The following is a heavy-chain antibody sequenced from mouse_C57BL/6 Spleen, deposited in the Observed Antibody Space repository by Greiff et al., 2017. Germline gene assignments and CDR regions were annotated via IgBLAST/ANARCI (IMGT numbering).Heavy chain of an antibody. Sequence: VKLQQPGPELVKPGASVKLSCKASGYTFTSYWMHWVKQRPGQGLEWIGNINPSHGGTNYNEKFKSKATLTVDKSSSTAYMQLSSLTSEDSAVYYWAREPPYYGSSSYWYFDVWGTGTTVTVSS. CDR2: INPSHGGT. J-gene: IGHJ1*03. CDR1: GYTFTSYW. V-gene: IGHV1-53*01. CDR3: AREPPYYGSSSYWYFDV. D-gene: IGHD1-1*01.